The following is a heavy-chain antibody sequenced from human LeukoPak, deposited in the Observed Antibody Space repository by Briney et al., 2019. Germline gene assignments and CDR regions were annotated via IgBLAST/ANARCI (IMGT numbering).Heavy chain of an antibody. J-gene: IGHJ4*02. CDR2: IIPIFTTA. D-gene: IGHD3-10*01. V-gene: IGHV1-69*13. CDR3: ARVGGSGSYTSHYFDY. Sequence: GASVKVSCKASGGTCSSYAISWVRQAPGQGLEWMGGIIPIFTTANHAQKFQGRVTITADESTSTAYMELSSLRSEDTAVYYCARVGGSGSYTSHYFDYWGQGTLVTVSS. CDR1: GGTCSSYA.